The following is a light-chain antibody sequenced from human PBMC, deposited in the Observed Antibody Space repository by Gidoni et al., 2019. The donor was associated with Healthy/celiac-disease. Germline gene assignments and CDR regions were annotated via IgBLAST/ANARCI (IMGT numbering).Light chain of an antibody. J-gene: IGLJ1*01. Sequence: SSELTQDPAVSVAWGQTVRITCQGDSLRSYYASWYQQKPGQAPVLVIYGKNNRPSGIPDRFSGSSSGNTASLTITGAQAEDEADYYCNSRDSSGNPLSVFGTGTKVTVL. V-gene: IGLV3-19*01. CDR1: SLRSYY. CDR3: NSRDSSGNPLSV. CDR2: GKN.